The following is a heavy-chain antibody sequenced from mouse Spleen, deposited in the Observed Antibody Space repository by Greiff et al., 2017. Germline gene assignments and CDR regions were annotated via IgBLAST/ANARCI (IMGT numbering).Heavy chain of an antibody. D-gene: IGHD4-1*01. CDR1: GFTFSSYG. V-gene: IGHV5-6*01. CDR2: ISSGGSYT. CDR3: ARRETGALAWFAY. Sequence: EVQVVESGGGLVQPGGSLKLSCAASGFTFSSYGMSWVRQTPDKRLEWVATISSGGSYTYYPDSVKGRFTISRDNAKNTLYLQMSSLKSEDTAMYYCARRETGALAWFAYWGQGTLVTVSA. J-gene: IGHJ3*01.